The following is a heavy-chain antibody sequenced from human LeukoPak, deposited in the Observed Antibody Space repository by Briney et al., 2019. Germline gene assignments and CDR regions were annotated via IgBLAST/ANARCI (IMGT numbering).Heavy chain of an antibody. J-gene: IGHJ4*02. CDR1: GYTFTGYY. CDR2: INPNSGGT. Sequence: ASVKVSCKASGYTFTGYYMHWVRQAPGQGLEWMGWINPNSGGTNYAQKFQGRVTMTRDTSISTAYMELSRLRSDDTAVYYCARGTLLRSGSYTDYWGQGTLVTVSS. D-gene: IGHD1-26*01. V-gene: IGHV1-2*02. CDR3: ARGTLLRSGSYTDY.